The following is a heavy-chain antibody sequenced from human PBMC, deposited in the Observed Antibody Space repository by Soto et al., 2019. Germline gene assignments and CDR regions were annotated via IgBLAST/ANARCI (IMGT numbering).Heavy chain of an antibody. J-gene: IGHJ5*02. Sequence: SETLSLTCTVSGGSVTRINSYWCWIRQPPGKGLEWIGYTYFTGSTYYTASRKSRVTISLDTSKNQYSINLTSVTAADRAVYCCARGGPQVWFDPWGQGTMVTVSS. CDR2: TYFTGST. CDR3: ARGGPQVWFDP. D-gene: IGHD2-15*01. CDR1: GGSVTRINSY. V-gene: IGHV4-30-4*01.